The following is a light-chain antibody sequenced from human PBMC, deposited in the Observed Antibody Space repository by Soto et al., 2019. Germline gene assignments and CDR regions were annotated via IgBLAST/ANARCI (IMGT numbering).Light chain of an antibody. Sequence: DIQMTQSPSTLSASVGDTVTITCRASQTISGWLAWYQQRPGKAPNLLIYDASSLESGVPSRFSGSGSGTEFTLTITSLQPDDFATYYCQQYNSYPWTFGQGTKVDI. V-gene: IGKV1-5*01. J-gene: IGKJ1*01. CDR3: QQYNSYPWT. CDR1: QTISGW. CDR2: DAS.